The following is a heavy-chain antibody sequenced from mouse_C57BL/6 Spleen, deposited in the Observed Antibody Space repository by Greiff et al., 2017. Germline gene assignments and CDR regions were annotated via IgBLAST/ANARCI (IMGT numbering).Heavy chain of an antibody. CDR2: ILPGSGST. V-gene: IGHV1-9*01. CDR1: GYTFTGYW. CDR3: ARCGIYYGNGNAMDY. J-gene: IGHJ4*01. Sequence: QVQLQQPGAELMKPGASVKLSCKATGYTFTGYWIEWVKQRPGHGLEWIGEILPGSGSTNSNEKFKGKATFTADTTANTAYMQRSRLTTEDSAIYYSARCGIYYGNGNAMDYWGQGTSVTVSS. D-gene: IGHD2-1*01.